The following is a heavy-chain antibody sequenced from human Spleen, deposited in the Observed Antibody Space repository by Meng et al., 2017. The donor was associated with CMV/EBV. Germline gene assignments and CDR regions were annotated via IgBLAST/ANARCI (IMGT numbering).Heavy chain of an antibody. CDR2: INTNTGNP. CDR1: GYTFTSYY. J-gene: IGHJ4*02. CDR3: ASNPYYFDY. V-gene: IGHV7-4-1*01. D-gene: IGHD1-14*01. Sequence: QVQLVHSGAEVKKPGTSLKISCKASGYTFTSYYMHSMRQAPGQGLEWMGWINTNTGNPTYAQGFTGRFVFSLDTSVSTAYLRICSLKAEDTAVYYCASNPYYFDYWGQGTLVTVSS.